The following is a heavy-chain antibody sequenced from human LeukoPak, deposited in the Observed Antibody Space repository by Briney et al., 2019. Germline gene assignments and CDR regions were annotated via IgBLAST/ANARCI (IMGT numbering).Heavy chain of an antibody. J-gene: IGHJ4*02. D-gene: IGHD5-18*01. V-gene: IGHV3-23*01. CDR1: GFTYSNYA. CDR3: AKNGGYSYGLYYFDY. Sequence: GGSLRLSCTASGFTYSNYAMNWVRQAPGKGLEWVSSIISSGGVTYYADSVKGRFTISRDNSKNTVYLQMDSLRAEDSAVYYCAKNGGYSYGLYYFDYWGQGTLVTVSS. CDR2: IISSGGVT.